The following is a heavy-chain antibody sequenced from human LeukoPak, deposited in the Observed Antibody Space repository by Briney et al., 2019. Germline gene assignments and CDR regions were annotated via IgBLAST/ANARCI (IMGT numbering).Heavy chain of an antibody. CDR1: GFTFSDYY. D-gene: IGHD2-21*01. CDR3: ARERNSGFNS. CDR2: ISSRGSII. V-gene: IGHV3-11*01. Sequence: GGSLRLSCAASGFTFSDYYMTWVRQAPGKGLEWVSYISSRGSIIYYADSVKGRFTISRDNAKNSLYLQMNSLRAEDTALYYCARERNSGFNSWGQGTLVTVSS. J-gene: IGHJ4*02.